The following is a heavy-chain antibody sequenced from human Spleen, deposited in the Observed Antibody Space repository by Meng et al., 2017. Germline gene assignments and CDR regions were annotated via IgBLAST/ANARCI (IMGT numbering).Heavy chain of an antibody. D-gene: IGHD2-21*01. CDR3: ARDENISLGKLFGDY. CDR2: INPNSGGT. Sequence: ASVKVSCKASGYTFIDYYMHWVRQAPGQGLEWMGWINPNSGGTKYAEKFQGRVSMTGDTSISTAYVELSGLRSDDTAVYYCARDENISLGKLFGDYWGQGTLVTVSS. J-gene: IGHJ4*02. CDR1: GYTFIDYY. V-gene: IGHV1-2*02.